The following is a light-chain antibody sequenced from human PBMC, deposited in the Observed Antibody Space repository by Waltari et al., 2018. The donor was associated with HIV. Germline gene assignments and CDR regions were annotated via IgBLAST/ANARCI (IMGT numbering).Light chain of an antibody. CDR3: AAWDDSLSGPV. CDR1: GSNIGSNS. CDR2: MNN. V-gene: IGLV1-47*01. Sequence: QSVLTQPPSASGTPGQSVTISCSGSGSNIGSNSVYWYQHLPGTTPKLLIYMNNQWPSGVPDRFSGSKSGTSASLAISGLRSGDEADYYCAAWDDSLSGPVFGGGTKVTVL. J-gene: IGLJ3*02.